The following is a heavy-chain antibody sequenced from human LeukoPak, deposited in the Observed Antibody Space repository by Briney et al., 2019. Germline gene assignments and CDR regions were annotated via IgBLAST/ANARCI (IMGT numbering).Heavy chain of an antibody. CDR3: ARNDIVVVPAAIKADAFDI. CDR1: GYSFTSYW. V-gene: IGHV5-51*01. CDR2: IYPVDSDT. D-gene: IGHD2-2*02. Sequence: GESLKISCKGSGYSFTSYWIGWVRQMPGKGLEWMGIIYPVDSDTRYSPSFQGQVTISADKSISTAYLQWSSLKASDTAMYYCARNDIVVVPAAIKADAFDIWGQGTMVTVSS. J-gene: IGHJ3*02.